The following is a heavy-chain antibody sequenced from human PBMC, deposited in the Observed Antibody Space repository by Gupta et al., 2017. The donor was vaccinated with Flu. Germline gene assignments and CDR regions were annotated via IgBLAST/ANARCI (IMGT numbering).Heavy chain of an antibody. J-gene: IGHJ4*02. CDR1: GFTFSSYA. D-gene: IGHD2-2*01. CDR2: ISGSGGST. Sequence: EVQLLESGGGLVQPGGSLRLSCAASGFTFSSYAMSWVRQAPGKGLEWVSAISGSGGSTYYADSVKGRFTISRDNSKNTLYLQMNSLRAEDTAVYYCAKAWLPHLNIVVQTFDYWGQGTLVTVSS. CDR3: AKAWLPHLNIVVQTFDY. V-gene: IGHV3-23*01.